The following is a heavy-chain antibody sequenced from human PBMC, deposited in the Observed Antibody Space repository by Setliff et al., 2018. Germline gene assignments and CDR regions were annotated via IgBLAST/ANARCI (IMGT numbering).Heavy chain of an antibody. CDR1: NGSISSGNYF. D-gene: IGHD6-13*01. CDR2: IFYTGST. CDR3: ARQPYSTTYYYYYYYMDV. J-gene: IGHJ6*03. V-gene: IGHV4-39*01. Sequence: SETLSLTCTVSNGSISSGNYFWGWIRRPPGKGLEWMGSIFYTGSTYYSPSLKSRVTMSIDTSKNQFSLNLNSVTAADTAVYYCARQPYSTTYYYYYYYMDVWGKGTTGTVS.